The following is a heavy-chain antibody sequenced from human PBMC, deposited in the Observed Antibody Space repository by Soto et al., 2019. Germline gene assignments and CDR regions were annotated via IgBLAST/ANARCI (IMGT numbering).Heavy chain of an antibody. CDR3: ARDIGSYAYGEGY. V-gene: IGHV4-4*07. J-gene: IGHJ4*02. CDR2: VYSSGTT. CDR1: GGSINSYW. Sequence: SETLSLTCSVSGGSINSYWWSWIRQPAGKGLEWIGRVYSSGTTDYSPSLNSRATLSVETSKNQFSLKLSSVTAADTAVYHCARDIGSYAYGEGYWGQGIQVTVSS. D-gene: IGHD3-10*01.